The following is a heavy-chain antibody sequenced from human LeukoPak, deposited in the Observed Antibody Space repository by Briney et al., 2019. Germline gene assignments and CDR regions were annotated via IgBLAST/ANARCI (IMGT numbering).Heavy chain of an antibody. J-gene: IGHJ5*02. Sequence: GGSLRLSCAASGFTFSSYSMNWVRQAPGKGLEWVSSISSTSSYIYYADSVKGRFTISRDNAKNSLYLQMNSLRAEDTAVYYCARDPRSIASLNWFDPWGQGTLVTVSS. V-gene: IGHV3-21*01. D-gene: IGHD2-2*01. CDR2: ISSTSSYI. CDR1: GFTFSSYS. CDR3: ARDPRSIASLNWFDP.